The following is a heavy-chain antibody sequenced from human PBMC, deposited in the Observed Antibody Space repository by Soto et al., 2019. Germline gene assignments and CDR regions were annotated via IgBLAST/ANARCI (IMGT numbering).Heavy chain of an antibody. CDR2: IWYDGHKE. D-gene: IGHD3-3*02. V-gene: IGHV3-33*01. CDR3: ARERAVDYYHWFDP. Sequence: QVQLVESGGGVVQPEKSLRLSCAASGFIFSNYGMHWVRQAPGKGLEWVAVIWYDGHKEYYADSVKGRFIISRDNSRNTVYLQMNSLRAEDTAVYYCARERAVDYYHWFDPWGQGTLLTVSS. J-gene: IGHJ5*02. CDR1: GFIFSNYG.